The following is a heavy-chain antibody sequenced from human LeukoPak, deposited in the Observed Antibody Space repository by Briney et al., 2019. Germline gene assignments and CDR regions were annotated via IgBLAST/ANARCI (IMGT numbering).Heavy chain of an antibody. CDR2: IYRGGDT. V-gene: IGHV3-53*01. CDR1: GFAVSDYY. CDR3: ARDLNIAAAGGNAFDI. D-gene: IGHD6-13*01. Sequence: GGSLRLSCAASGFAVSDYYMSWVRQAPGKGLEWVSVIYRGGDTYYADSVKGRFTISRDNAKNSLYLQMNSLRAEDTAVYYCARDLNIAAAGGNAFDIWGQGTMVTVSS. J-gene: IGHJ3*02.